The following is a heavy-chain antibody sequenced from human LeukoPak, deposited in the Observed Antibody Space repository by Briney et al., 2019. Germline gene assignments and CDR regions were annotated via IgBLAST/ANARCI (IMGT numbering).Heavy chain of an antibody. CDR2: IHHGGST. V-gene: IGHV4-4*02. D-gene: IGHD4/OR15-4a*01. CDR1: GDSISSGDW. Sequence: SGTLSLTCAVSGDSISSGDWWSWWVRQPPGKGLEWIGEIHHGGSTNYHPSLKSRVTMSVDKPKNQFSLQLNSVTAADTAVYYCALARDYQSGPWGQGTLVTVSS. CDR3: ALARDYQSGP. J-gene: IGHJ5*02.